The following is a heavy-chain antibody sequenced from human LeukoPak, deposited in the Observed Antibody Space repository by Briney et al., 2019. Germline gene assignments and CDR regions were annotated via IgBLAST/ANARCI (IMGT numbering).Heavy chain of an antibody. D-gene: IGHD1-26*01. J-gene: IGHJ6*03. CDR1: GFTFNTYT. V-gene: IGHV3-21*01. Sequence: PGGSLRLSCAASGFTFNTYTMNWVRQAPGKGLEWVSSITASSTAIYSADSVKGRFTISRDNARNSLYLQMNSLRAEDTAVYYCARDPYSGTYGDTYYYYMDVWGKGTTVTISS. CDR3: ARDPYSGTYGDTYYYYMDV. CDR2: ITASSTAI.